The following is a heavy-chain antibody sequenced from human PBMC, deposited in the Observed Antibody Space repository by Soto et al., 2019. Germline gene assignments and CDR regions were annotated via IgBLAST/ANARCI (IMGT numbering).Heavy chain of an antibody. CDR1: GDSMTSSNW. V-gene: IGHV4-4*02. CDR3: ARSEATVLDS. CDR2: SHQSGRT. J-gene: IGHJ4*02. D-gene: IGHD4-17*01. Sequence: QVQLQESGRGLVRPSGTLSLTCTVSGDSMTSSNWWNWVRQTPGKGLQWIGESHQSGRTNYNPSLKSRVTISVDKSKNRFSLNLNSVTAADTAVYYCARSEATVLDSWGQGTLVTVSS.